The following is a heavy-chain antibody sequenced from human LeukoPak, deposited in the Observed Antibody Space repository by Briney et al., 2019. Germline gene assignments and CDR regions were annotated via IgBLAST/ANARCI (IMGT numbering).Heavy chain of an antibody. CDR3: AKDTGLLWFGESYLFDY. J-gene: IGHJ4*02. Sequence: GRSLRLSCAASGFTFSSYGMHWVRQAPGKGLEWVAVIWYDGSNKYYADSVKGRFTISRDNSKNTLYLQMNSLRAEDTAVYYCAKDTGLLWFGESYLFDYWGQGTLVTVSS. CDR1: GFTFSSYG. CDR2: IWYDGSNK. D-gene: IGHD3-10*01. V-gene: IGHV3-33*06.